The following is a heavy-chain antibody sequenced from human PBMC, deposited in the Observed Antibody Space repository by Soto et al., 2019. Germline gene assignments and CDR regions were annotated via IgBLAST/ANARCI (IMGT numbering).Heavy chain of an antibody. J-gene: IGHJ6*02. CDR3: VKRRETVMVSNYYYGMDV. CDR2: ISSNGGST. CDR1: GFTFSSYA. Sequence: PGGSLRLSCAASGFTFSSYAMHWVRQAPGKGLEYVSAISSNGGSTYYADSVKGRFTISRDNYKNTVYLQMSSLRAEDTAVYYCVKRRETVMVSNYYYGMDVWGQGTTVTVSS. D-gene: IGHD5-18*01. V-gene: IGHV3-64D*06.